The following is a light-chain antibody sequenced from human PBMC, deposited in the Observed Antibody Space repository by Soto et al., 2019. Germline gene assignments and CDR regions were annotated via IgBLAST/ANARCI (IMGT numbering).Light chain of an antibody. V-gene: IGKV3-11*01. CDR3: HQRQSWPRT. Sequence: EIVLTQSPATLSSSPGETATLSCRASQYVGTRLAWYQHKPGQAPRFLIYYTSNRATGIPARFSGSGSGTDFTLTISSLAPEDFAIYYCHQRQSWPRTFGQGTKVEIK. J-gene: IGKJ1*01. CDR1: QYVGTR. CDR2: YTS.